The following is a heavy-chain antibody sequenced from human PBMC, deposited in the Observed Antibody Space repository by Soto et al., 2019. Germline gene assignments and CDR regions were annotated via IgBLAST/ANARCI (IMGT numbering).Heavy chain of an antibody. J-gene: IGHJ6*02. CDR3: ARQGFGELHGLVDV. Sequence: QVQLQESGPGLVKPSETLSLTCTISGGPMNNYYCSWFRQPRGQGLEWIGYMGYNGFTRYNPSLRRRVAISLDTAKNQFSLNLSSVTAADPALYYCARQGFGELHGLVDVWGQGITVTVSS. V-gene: IGHV4-59*08. D-gene: IGHD3-10*01. CDR2: MGYNGFT. CDR1: GGPMNNYY.